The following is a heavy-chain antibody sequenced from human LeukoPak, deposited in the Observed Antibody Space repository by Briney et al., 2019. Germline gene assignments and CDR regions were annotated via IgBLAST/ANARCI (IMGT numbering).Heavy chain of an antibody. Sequence: PSETLSLTCAVYGGSFSGYYWSWIRQPPGKGLEWIGEINHSGSTNYNPSLKSRVTTSVDTSKNQFSLKLSSVTAADTAVYYCAADDYGGNSRYFDYWGQGTLVTVSS. CDR2: INHSGST. CDR1: GGSFSGYY. CDR3: AADDYGGNSRYFDY. V-gene: IGHV4-34*01. J-gene: IGHJ4*02. D-gene: IGHD4-23*01.